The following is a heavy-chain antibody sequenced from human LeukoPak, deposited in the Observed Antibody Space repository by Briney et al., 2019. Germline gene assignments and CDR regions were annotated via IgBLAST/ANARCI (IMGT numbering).Heavy chain of an antibody. V-gene: IGHV4-59*01. CDR3: ASNNYYHPPKSRLTILVVATTNKLFPQMRCVAAAATAVYYCGTEYGSGSPSYYYGMDV. Sequence: SETLSLTCTVSGGSISSYYWSWIRQPPGKGLEWIGYIYYSGSTNYNPSLKSRVTISVDTSKNQFSLKLSSVTASDTAVYYCASNNYYHPPKSRLTILVVATTNKLFPQMRCVAAAATAVYYCGTEYGSGSPSYYYGMDVWGQGTTVTVSS. J-gene: IGHJ6*02. CDR1: GGSISSYY. D-gene: IGHD3-10*01. CDR2: IYYSGST.